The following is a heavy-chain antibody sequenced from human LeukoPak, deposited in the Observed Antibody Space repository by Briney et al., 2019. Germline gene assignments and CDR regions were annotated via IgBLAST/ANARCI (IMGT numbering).Heavy chain of an antibody. V-gene: IGHV3-23*01. Sequence: SGGSLRLSCAASGFTFSTYAMSWVRQAPGKGLEWVSSISGSGGSRNYGDSVKGRLTSSRDNSKNTLFLHMNSLRAEDTAVYFCAKETSDYGDYVNAFDVWGQGTMVTVSS. J-gene: IGHJ3*01. CDR3: AKETSDYGDYVNAFDV. CDR1: GFTFSTYA. D-gene: IGHD4-17*01. CDR2: ISGSGGSR.